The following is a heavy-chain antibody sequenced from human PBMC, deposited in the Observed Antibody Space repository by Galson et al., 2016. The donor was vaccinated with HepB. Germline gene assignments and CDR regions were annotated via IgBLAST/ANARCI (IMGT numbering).Heavy chain of an antibody. V-gene: IGHV1-2*02. CDR1: GYTFTGYY. CDR3: ARVDQYYFHGMDV. CDR2: INPESGDT. J-gene: IGHJ6*02. Sequence: SVKVSCKVSGYTFTGYYMHWVRQAPGQGPEWLGWINPESGDTHYSEKFEGRVTMTTDTSLSTGYMELRRLRSDDTAVYYWARVDQYYFHGMDVWGQGTTVTVSS.